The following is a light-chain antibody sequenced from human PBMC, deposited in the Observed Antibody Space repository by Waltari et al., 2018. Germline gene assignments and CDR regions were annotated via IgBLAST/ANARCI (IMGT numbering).Light chain of an antibody. V-gene: IGKV4-1*01. Sequence: DIVVTQSPDSLAVSLGARATISCKSSQKLVFVSRNKNYLAWYQQKPRQPPKLLIYWAFVRASGVPDRFSGSGTGTDFTLTISGLRAEDEAVYYCLKFNNSLPITFGQGTRLDIK. CDR2: WAF. CDR3: LKFNNSLPIT. J-gene: IGKJ5*01. CDR1: QKLVFVSRNKNY.